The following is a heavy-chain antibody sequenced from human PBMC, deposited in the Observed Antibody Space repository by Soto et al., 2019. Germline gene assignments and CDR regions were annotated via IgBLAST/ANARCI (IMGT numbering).Heavy chain of an antibody. Sequence: ASVKVSCKVSGYTLTELSMHWLRQAPGKGLEWMGGFDPEDGETIYAQKFQGRVTMTEDTSTDTAYMELSSLRSKDTAVYYCATEYCTNGVCFNWFDPWGQGTLVTVSS. CDR2: FDPEDGET. D-gene: IGHD2-8*01. J-gene: IGHJ5*02. V-gene: IGHV1-24*01. CDR1: GYTLTELS. CDR3: ATEYCTNGVCFNWFDP.